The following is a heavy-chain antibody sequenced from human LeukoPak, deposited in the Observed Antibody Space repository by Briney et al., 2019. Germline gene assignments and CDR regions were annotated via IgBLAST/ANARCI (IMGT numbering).Heavy chain of an antibody. Sequence: ASVKVSCKASGGTFSSYAISWVRQAPGQGLEWMGGIIPIFGTANYAQKFQGRVTITADESTSTAYMELSSLRSEDTAVYYCARAAMVRGVIIVGSGMDVWGQGTTVTVSS. V-gene: IGHV1-69*13. CDR3: ARAAMVRGVIIVGSGMDV. D-gene: IGHD3-10*01. CDR2: IIPIFGTA. J-gene: IGHJ6*02. CDR1: GGTFSSYA.